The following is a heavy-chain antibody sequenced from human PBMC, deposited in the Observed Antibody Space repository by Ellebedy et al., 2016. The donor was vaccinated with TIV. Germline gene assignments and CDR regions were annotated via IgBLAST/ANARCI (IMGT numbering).Heavy chain of an antibody. J-gene: IGHJ4*02. CDR2: ISDSDGTT. V-gene: IGHV3-23*01. D-gene: IGHD3-22*01. Sequence: GESLKISCAASGFTFSSYGLSWVRQAPGKGLEWVSGISDSDGTTYYADSVKGRFTISRDNSKNTLYLQMNSLRAEDTAVYYCARDLEHYYDSSGYYEGDYWGQGTLVTVSS. CDR3: ARDLEHYYDSSGYYEGDY. CDR1: GFTFSSYG.